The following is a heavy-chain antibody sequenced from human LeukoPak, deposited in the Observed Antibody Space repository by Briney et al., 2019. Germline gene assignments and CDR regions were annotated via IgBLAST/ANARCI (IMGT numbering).Heavy chain of an antibody. Sequence: SVKVSCKASGGTFSSYAISWVRQASGQGLEWMGGIIPIFGTANYAQKFQGRVTITADDSTSTAYMELSSLRSEDTAVYYCARSRFLEWSLSWYYYYGMDVWGQGTTVTVSS. CDR3: ARSRFLEWSLSWYYYYGMDV. CDR1: GGTFSSYA. D-gene: IGHD3-3*01. J-gene: IGHJ6*02. V-gene: IGHV1-69*13. CDR2: IIPIFGTA.